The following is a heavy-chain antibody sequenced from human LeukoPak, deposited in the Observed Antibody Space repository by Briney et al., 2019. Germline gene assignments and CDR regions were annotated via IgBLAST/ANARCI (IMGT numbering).Heavy chain of an antibody. D-gene: IGHD3-10*01. V-gene: IGHV1-3*01. Sequence: GASVKVSCKASGYTFTSYAMHWVRQAPGQRLEWLGWINAGNGNTKYSQKFQGRVTITRDTSASTAYMELSSLRSEDTAVYYCARAVLLWFGELSWFDPWGQGTLVTVSS. CDR3: ARAVLLWFGELSWFDP. CDR1: GYTFTSYA. CDR2: INAGNGNT. J-gene: IGHJ5*02.